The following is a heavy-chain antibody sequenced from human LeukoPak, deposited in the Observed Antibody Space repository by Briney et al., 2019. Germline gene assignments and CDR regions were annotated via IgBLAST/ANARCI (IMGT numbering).Heavy chain of an antibody. CDR3: ARDQVEPSPGSFDY. J-gene: IGHJ4*02. D-gene: IGHD5-24*01. CDR2: ISSSSSTI. V-gene: IGHV3-48*01. Sequence: PGGSLRLSCAASGFTFSSYSMNWVRQAPGKGLEWVSYISSSSSTIYYADSVKGRFTISRDNAKNSLYLQMNSLRAEDTAVYYCARDQVEPSPGSFDYWGQGTLVTVSS. CDR1: GFTFSSYS.